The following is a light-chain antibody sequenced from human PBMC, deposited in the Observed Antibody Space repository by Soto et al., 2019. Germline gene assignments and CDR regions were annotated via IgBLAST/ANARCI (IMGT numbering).Light chain of an antibody. Sequence: QAVVTQEPSLTVSPGGTVTLTCASCTGAVTSGNYPSWFQQRPGQAPRTLIYTTNSKHSWTPARFSGSLLGDKAALTLSGVQPEDEADYYCLLYYGGAQLVFGGGTKVTVL. V-gene: IGLV7-43*01. J-gene: IGLJ3*02. CDR1: TGAVTSGNY. CDR3: LLYYGGAQLV. CDR2: TTN.